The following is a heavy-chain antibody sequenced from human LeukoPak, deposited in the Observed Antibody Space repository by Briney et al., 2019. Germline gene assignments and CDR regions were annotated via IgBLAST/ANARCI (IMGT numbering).Heavy chain of an antibody. V-gene: IGHV3-66*01. D-gene: IGHD3-22*01. J-gene: IGHJ3*02. CDR3: ARDLDYYDSSGYLDAFDI. Sequence: GGSLRLSCAASGFTVSSNYMSWVRQAPGKGLEWVSVIYSGGSTYYADSVKGRFTISRDNSKNTLYLQMNSLRAEDTAVYYCARDLDYYDSSGYLDAFDIWGQGTMVTVSS. CDR2: IYSGGST. CDR1: GFTVSSNY.